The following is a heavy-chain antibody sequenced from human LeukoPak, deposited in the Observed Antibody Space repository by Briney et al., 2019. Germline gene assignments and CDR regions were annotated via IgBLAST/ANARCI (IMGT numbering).Heavy chain of an antibody. CDR3: ARSRYSYGFFDY. CDR2: IYTSGST. Sequence: MPSETLSLTCTVSGGSISSGSYYWSWIRQPAGKGLEWIGRIYTSGSTNYNPSLKSRVTISVDTSKNRFSLKLSSVTAADTAVYYCARSRYSYGFFDYWGQGTLVTVSS. V-gene: IGHV4-61*02. CDR1: GGSISSGSYY. D-gene: IGHD5-18*01. J-gene: IGHJ4*02.